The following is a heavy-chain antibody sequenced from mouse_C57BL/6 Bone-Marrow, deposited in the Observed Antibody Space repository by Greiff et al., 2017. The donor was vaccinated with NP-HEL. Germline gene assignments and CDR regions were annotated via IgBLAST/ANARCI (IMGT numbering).Heavy chain of an antibody. D-gene: IGHD1-1*01. CDR1: GFSFNTYA. CDR3: VRHKGRCYAMDY. CDR2: IRSKSNNYAT. J-gene: IGHJ4*01. Sequence: EVKLVESGGGLVQPKGSLKLSCAASGFSFNTYAMNWVRQAPGKGLEWVARIRSKSNNYATYYADSVKDRFTISRDDSESMLYLQMNNLKTEDTAMYYCVRHKGRCYAMDYWGQGTSVTVSS. V-gene: IGHV10-1*01.